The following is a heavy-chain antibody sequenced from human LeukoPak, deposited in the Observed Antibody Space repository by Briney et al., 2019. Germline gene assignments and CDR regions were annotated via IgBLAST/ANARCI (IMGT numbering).Heavy chain of an antibody. CDR3: ARVPSSISSTAIIFYYFDY. CDR2: ISSSSSYT. J-gene: IGHJ4*02. Sequence: GGSLRLSCAASGFTFSDYYMSGIRQAPGKGLEWVSYISSSSSYTNYADSVKGRFTISRDNAKNSLYLQMNSLRAEDTAVYYCARVPSSISSTAIIFYYFDYWGQGTLVTVSS. D-gene: IGHD2-21*02. V-gene: IGHV3-11*06. CDR1: GFTFSDYY.